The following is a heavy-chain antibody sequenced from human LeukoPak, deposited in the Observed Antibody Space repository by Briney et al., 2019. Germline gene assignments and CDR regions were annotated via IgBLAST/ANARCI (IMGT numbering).Heavy chain of an antibody. V-gene: IGHV1-46*01. CDR3: ARVPIEMFVWFDY. D-gene: IGHD3-10*02. J-gene: IGHJ4*02. CDR1: GYTFTSYY. Sequence: ASVKVSCKASGYTFTSYYMHWVRQAPGQGLEWMGIINPSGGSTSYAQKFQGRVTMTTDTSTSTAYMELRSLRSDDTAVYYCARVPIEMFVWFDYWGQGTLVTVSS. CDR2: INPSGGST.